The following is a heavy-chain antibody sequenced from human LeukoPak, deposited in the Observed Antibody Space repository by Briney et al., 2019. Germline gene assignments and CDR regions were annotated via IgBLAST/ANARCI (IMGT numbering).Heavy chain of an antibody. V-gene: IGHV4-59*01. CDR3: ARDTLDGEDY. Sequence: PSETLSLTCTVSGGSISSYYWSWIRQPPGKGLEWIGYIYYSGSTNYNPSLKSRVTISVDTSKNQFSLKLSSVTAADTAVYYCARDTLDGEDYWGQGTLVTVSS. CDR2: IYYSGST. J-gene: IGHJ4*02. CDR1: GGSISSYY. D-gene: IGHD3-10*01.